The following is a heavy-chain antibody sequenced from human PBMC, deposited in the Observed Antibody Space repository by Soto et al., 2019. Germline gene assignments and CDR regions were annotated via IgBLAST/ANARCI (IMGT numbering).Heavy chain of an antibody. D-gene: IGHD3-10*01. CDR1: GFTFSSFW. V-gene: IGHV3-74*01. J-gene: IGHJ4*02. Sequence: VQLVESGGGLVQPGGSLRLSCAVSGFTFSSFWMHWVRQAPGEGLAWVSRINTDGSSTSYADSVKGRFTISRDNAKNTLYLQMNSLRVEDTAMYYCAKRGVDTFGLSYWGQGTLVTVSS. CDR2: INTDGSST. CDR3: AKRGVDTFGLSY.